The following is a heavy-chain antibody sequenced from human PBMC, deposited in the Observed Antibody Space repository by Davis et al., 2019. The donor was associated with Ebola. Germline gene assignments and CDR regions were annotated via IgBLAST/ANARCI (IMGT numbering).Heavy chain of an antibody. V-gene: IGHV4-59*01. Sequence: PSETLSLTCSVSGGSIFAYYWSWVRQPPGKALEWIGYIYYSGNTNYNPSLKSRVTISVDTSKNQFSLNLNSVTVADTAVYYCARGLRDDLDVWGQGTTVTVSS. CDR1: GGSIFAYY. D-gene: IGHD2-8*01. CDR3: ARGLRDDLDV. J-gene: IGHJ6*02. CDR2: IYYSGNT.